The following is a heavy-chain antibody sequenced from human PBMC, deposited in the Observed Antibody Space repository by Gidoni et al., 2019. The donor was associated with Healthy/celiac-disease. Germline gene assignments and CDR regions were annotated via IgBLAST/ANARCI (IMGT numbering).Heavy chain of an antibody. D-gene: IGHD2-8*01. V-gene: IGHV3-9*01. CDR1: GFTFDDYA. CDR3: AKGGYCTNGVCYTSAFDI. Sequence: EVQLVESGGGLVQPGRSLRLSCAASGFTFDDYAMPWVRQAPGKGLEWVSGISWNSGSIGYADSVKGRFTISRDNAKNSLYLQMNSLRAEDTALYYCAKGGYCTNGVCYTSAFDIWGQGTMVTVSS. CDR2: ISWNSGSI. J-gene: IGHJ3*02.